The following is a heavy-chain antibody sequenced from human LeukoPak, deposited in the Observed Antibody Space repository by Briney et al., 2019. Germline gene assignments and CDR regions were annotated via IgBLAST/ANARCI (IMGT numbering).Heavy chain of an antibody. V-gene: IGHV1-2*02. Sequence: ASMKVSCKASGYTFTAYYMHWVRQAPGQGLEWVGWINPYSGGTNYAQKFQGRVTMTRDTSISTAYMELSSLRFDDTAVYYCARMKGIMITFGGVIANWFDPWGQGTLVTVSS. J-gene: IGHJ5*02. CDR1: GYTFTAYY. D-gene: IGHD3-16*02. CDR2: INPYSGGT. CDR3: ARMKGIMITFGGVIANWFDP.